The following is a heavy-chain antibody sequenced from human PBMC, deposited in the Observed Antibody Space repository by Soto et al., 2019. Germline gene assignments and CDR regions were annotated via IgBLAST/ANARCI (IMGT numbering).Heavy chain of an antibody. D-gene: IGHD3-10*01. Sequence: PSETLSLTCTVSGASMSEYFWSWIRQSPGKGLEWIGYIYYLGSTDYNPSLKSRVTISVDTSKRQFSLRLTSVTAADTAVYYCERDGYDGSGSPYPAFWGPGTQVTVYS. CDR2: IYYLGST. J-gene: IGHJ4*02. CDR1: GASMSEYF. CDR3: ERDGYDGSGSPYPAF. V-gene: IGHV4-59*01.